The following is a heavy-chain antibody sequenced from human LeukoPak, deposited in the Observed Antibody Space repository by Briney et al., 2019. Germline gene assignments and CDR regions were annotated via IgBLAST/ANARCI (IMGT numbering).Heavy chain of an antibody. D-gene: IGHD7-27*01. J-gene: IGHJ4*02. Sequence: GASLEIFRQAPGCLFTTYWIGWVRPVPGKGLEWMGIIDPSDSDTRYTTSFQGQVTISADTSLTTAYLQWKSLKASDTALYYCARQTTMGRSGDYWGQGTLVTVSS. CDR2: IDPSDSDT. CDR3: ARQTTMGRSGDY. V-gene: IGHV5-51*01. CDR1: GCLFTTYW.